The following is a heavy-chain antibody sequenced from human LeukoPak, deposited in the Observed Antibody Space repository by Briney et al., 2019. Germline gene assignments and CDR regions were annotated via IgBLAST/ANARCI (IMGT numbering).Heavy chain of an antibody. J-gene: IGHJ4*02. CDR1: GFTFSNSW. CDR2: INRDGSTT. Sequence: PGGSLRLSCAASGFTFSNSWMHWVRQAPGKGLVWVSRINRDGSTTSYADSVKGRFTISRDNAKNTLYLQMNSLRAEDTAVYYCARAWKVDYWGQGTLVTVSS. V-gene: IGHV3-74*01. D-gene: IGHD1-1*01. CDR3: ARAWKVDY.